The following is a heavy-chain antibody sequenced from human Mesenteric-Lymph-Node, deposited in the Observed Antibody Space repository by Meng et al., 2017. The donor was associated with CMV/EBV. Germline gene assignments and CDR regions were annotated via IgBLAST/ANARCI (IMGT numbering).Heavy chain of an antibody. CDR2: IKQDGSKK. CDR1: GFTINNYW. V-gene: IGHV3-7*01. Sequence: GESLKISCAASGFTINNYWMTWVRQAPGKGLEWVANIKQDGSKKYYGDSVKGRFTISRDNAKNSLDLQMSSLTAEDTAVYYCARLNSHGFNWYGELYYGLDVWGQGTTVTVSS. D-gene: IGHD5-24*01. CDR3: ARLNSHGFNWYGELYYGLDV. J-gene: IGHJ6*02.